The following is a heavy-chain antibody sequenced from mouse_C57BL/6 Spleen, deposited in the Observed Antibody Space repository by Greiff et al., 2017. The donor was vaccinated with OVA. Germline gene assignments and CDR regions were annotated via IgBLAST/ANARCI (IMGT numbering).Heavy chain of an antibody. D-gene: IGHD3-2*01. J-gene: IGHJ2*01. Sequence: VQLKESGPELVKPGASVKIPCKASGYTFTDYNMDWVKQSHGKSLEWIGDINPNTGGTIYNQKFKGKATFTVDKSYSTAYLELRSRTSEDTAGYYCARRGRQLYFDYWGQGTTRTVSS. CDR2: INPNTGGT. CDR3: ARRGRQLYFDY. CDR1: GYTFTDYN. V-gene: IGHV1-18*01.